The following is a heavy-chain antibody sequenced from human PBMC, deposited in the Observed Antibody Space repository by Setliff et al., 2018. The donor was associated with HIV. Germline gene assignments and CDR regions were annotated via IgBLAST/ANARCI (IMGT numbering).Heavy chain of an antibody. V-gene: IGHV3-15*01. CDR1: GFSFSNAW. J-gene: IGHJ2*01. CDR3: TTDRGYFDL. Sequence: GGSLRLSCAASGFSFSNAWMNWVRQAPGKGLEWVGRIKSKADGETTDYAAPVKGRFTISRDDSKKMLYLQMNSLKTEDTAVYYCTTDRGYFDLWGRGTLVTVSS. CDR2: IKSKADGETT.